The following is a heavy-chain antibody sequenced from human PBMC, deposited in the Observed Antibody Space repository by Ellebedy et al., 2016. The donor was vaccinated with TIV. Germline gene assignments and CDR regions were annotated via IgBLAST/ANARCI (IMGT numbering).Heavy chain of an antibody. CDR1: GGSISSSSYY. CDR3: ASLTVTRIN. D-gene: IGHD4-17*01. CDR2: IYYSGST. Sequence: MPSETLSLTCTVSGGSISSSSYYWGWIRQPPGKGLEWIGSIYYSGSTYYNPSLKSRVIISVDTSKNQFSLKLSSVTAADTAVYYCASLTVTRINWGQGTLVTVSS. J-gene: IGHJ4*02. V-gene: IGHV4-39*01.